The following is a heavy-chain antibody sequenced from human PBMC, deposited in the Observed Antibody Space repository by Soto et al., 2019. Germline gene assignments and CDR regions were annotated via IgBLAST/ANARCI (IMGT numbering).Heavy chain of an antibody. CDR2: IHPNSGGT. J-gene: IGHJ4*02. Sequence: ASVKVSCQASGYTFTGYYMHWVRQAPGQGLEWMGWIHPNSGGTNYAQKFQGRVTMTRDTSISTAYMELSRLRSDDTAVYYCARDYKRYNWNYPEFDYWGQGTLVTVSS. V-gene: IGHV1-2*02. CDR1: GYTFTGYY. CDR3: ARDYKRYNWNYPEFDY. D-gene: IGHD1-7*01.